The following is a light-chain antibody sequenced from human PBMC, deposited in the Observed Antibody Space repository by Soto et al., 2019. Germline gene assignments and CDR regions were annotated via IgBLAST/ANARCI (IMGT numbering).Light chain of an antibody. CDR1: SPDFGV. CDR2: EVS. CDR3: SSYSSTTTL. V-gene: IGLV2-14*01. J-gene: IGLJ2*01. Sequence: QSALTQPASVSVSPGQSITISCSGISPDFGVSWYQHFPGKAPKLLIFEVSNRPSGVSTRFSGSKSGNMAFLTISGLQSEDEGLYHCSSYSSTTTLFGGGTKVTVL.